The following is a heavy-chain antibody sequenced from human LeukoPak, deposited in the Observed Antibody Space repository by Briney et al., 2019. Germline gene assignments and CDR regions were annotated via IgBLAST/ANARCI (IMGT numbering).Heavy chain of an antibody. D-gene: IGHD5-12*01. CDR3: AKGYSAYALLDF. V-gene: IGHV3-23*01. Sequence: GGSLRLSCAASGFSFSSYAMSWVRQAPGKGLEWVSGISSSGGSPYYADSVQGRFTISRDNSKNTLSLQMNSLRAEDTAVYYCAKGYSAYALLDFWGQGALVTVSS. CDR2: ISSSGGSP. J-gene: IGHJ4*02. CDR1: GFSFSSYA.